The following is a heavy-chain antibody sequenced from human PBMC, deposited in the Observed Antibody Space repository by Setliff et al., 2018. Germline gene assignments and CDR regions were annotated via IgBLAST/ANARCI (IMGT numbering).Heavy chain of an antibody. V-gene: IGHV4-38-2*02. CDR3: AREQWLDPPGYYYMDV. CDR1: GYSISSDSY. CDR2: IYHTGST. D-gene: IGHD6-19*01. J-gene: IGHJ6*03. Sequence: SETLSLTCAVSGYSISSDSYWGWIRQPPGKGLEWIASIYHTGSTNYNHSFKSRVTISLDTSKNQFSLKLNSVTAADMAVYYCAREQWLDPPGYYYMDVWAKGTTVTVSS.